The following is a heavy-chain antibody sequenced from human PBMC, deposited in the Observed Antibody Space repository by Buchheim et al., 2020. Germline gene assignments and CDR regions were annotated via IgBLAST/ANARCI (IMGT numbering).Heavy chain of an antibody. Sequence: QVQLVESGGGVVQPGRSLRLSCAASAFTFSNFHWVRQAPGKGLEWVAVISYDGSNKYYADSVQGRFTISRDNSENTLSLQMNSLRAEDTAVYYCARVERDGVVTSYYYGMDVWGQGTT. CDR2: ISYDGSNK. CDR3: ARVERDGVVTSYYYGMDV. J-gene: IGHJ6*02. D-gene: IGHD3-3*01. V-gene: IGHV3-30*04. CDR1: AFTFSNF.